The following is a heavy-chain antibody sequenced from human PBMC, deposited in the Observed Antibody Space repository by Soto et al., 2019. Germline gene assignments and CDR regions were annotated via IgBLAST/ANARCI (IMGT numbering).Heavy chain of an antibody. J-gene: IGHJ5*02. V-gene: IGHV4-39*01. CDR2: IYYSGRT. CDR3: ARRGMITFGGVIVSDWFDP. CDR1: GGSISSSSYY. D-gene: IGHD3-16*02. Sequence: SETLSLTSTVPGGSISSSSYYWCWIRQPPGQGLEGIGSIYYSGRTYYNPSLKSRGTISVDTSKSQFSLKLSSVTAADTAVYYCARRGMITFGGVIVSDWFDPWGQGTLVTVSS.